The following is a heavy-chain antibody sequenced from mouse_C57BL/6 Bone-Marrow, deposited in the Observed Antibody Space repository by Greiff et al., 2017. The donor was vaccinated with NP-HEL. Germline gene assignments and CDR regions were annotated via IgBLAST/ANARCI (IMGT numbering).Heavy chain of an antibody. Sequence: VQLQQSGAELVRPGASVKLSCTASGFNIKDDYMHWVKQRPEQSLEWIGWIDPENGDTEYASKFQGKATITADTSSNTAYLQLSSLTSEDTAVYYCTTNYGSLHFDYWDQGTTLTVSS. V-gene: IGHV14-4*01. CDR1: GFNIKDDY. CDR2: IDPENGDT. D-gene: IGHD1-1*01. CDR3: TTNYGSLHFDY. J-gene: IGHJ2*01.